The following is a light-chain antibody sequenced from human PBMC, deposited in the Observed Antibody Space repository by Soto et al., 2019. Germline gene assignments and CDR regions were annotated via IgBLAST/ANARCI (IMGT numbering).Light chain of an antibody. CDR1: KLGDKY. CDR3: QAWDSSVV. J-gene: IGLJ2*01. CDR2: QDS. Sequence: SYELTQPPSVSVSPGQTASITCSGDKLGDKYACWYQQKPGQSPVLVIYQDSKRPSGIPERFSGSNSGNTATLTISGTQAMDEADYYCQAWDSSVVFGGGTKLPVL. V-gene: IGLV3-1*01.